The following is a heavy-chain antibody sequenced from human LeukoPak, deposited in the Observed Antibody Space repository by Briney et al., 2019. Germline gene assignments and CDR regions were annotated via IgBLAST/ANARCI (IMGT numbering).Heavy chain of an antibody. CDR1: GFTVSSNS. CDR2: IYSDNT. Sequence: GGSLRLSCTVSGFTVSSNSMSWVRQAPGKGLEWVSFIYSDNTHYSDSVKGRFTISRDNSKNTLYLQMNSLRAEDTAVYHCATEGYYDSSGYYTDYWGQGTLVTVSS. CDR3: ATEGYYDSSGYYTDY. J-gene: IGHJ4*02. V-gene: IGHV3-53*01. D-gene: IGHD3-22*01.